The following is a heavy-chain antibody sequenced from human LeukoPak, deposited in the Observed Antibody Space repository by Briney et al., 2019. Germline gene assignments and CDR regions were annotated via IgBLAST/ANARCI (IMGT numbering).Heavy chain of an antibody. V-gene: IGHV1-2*02. J-gene: IGHJ5*02. Sequence: GASVKVSCKASGYTFTGYYMHWVRQAPGQGLEWMGWINPNSGGTNYAQKFQGRVTMTRDTSISTAYMELSRLRSDDTAVYYCARLVGATTDWFDPWGQGTLVTVSS. CDR2: INPNSGGT. CDR3: ARLVGATTDWFDP. D-gene: IGHD1-26*01. CDR1: GYTFTGYY.